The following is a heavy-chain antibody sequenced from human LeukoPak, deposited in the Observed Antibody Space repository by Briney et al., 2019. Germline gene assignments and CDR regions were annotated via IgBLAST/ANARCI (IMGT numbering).Heavy chain of an antibody. CDR1: GFTFSSYS. V-gene: IGHV3-21*01. D-gene: IGHD3-3*01. Sequence: KTGGSLRLSCAASGFTFSSYSMNWVRQAPGKGLEWVSSISSSSSYIYYADSVKGRFTISRDNAKNSLYLQMNSLRAEDTAVYYCARSHIQSGYYKGDAFDIWGQGTMVTVSS. J-gene: IGHJ3*02. CDR3: ARSHIQSGYYKGDAFDI. CDR2: ISSSSSYI.